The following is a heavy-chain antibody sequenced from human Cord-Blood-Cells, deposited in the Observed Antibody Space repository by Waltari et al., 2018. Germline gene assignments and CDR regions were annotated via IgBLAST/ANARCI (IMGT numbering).Heavy chain of an antibody. CDR1: GYTFTSYY. CDR3: ARAAVVTAGPTRYFDL. Sequence: QVQLVQSGAEVKKPGASVKVSCKASGYTFTSYYMHWVRQAPGQGLEWMGIINPSGGRTSYAQKFQGRVTMTRDTSTSTVYMELSSLRSEDTAVYYCARAAVVTAGPTRYFDLWGRGTLVTVSS. D-gene: IGHD2-21*02. CDR2: INPSGGRT. V-gene: IGHV1-46*03. J-gene: IGHJ2*01.